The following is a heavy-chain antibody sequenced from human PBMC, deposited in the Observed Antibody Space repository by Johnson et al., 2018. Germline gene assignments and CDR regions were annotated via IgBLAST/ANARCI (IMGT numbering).Heavy chain of an antibody. Sequence: VQLVQSGGDLVQPGMSLRLSCAASGFSFDDFAMHWVRQAPGKGLEWVSGLSWNSGSIYYGDSVKGRFTISRDNAKNYLFLQMNSLRNDDTAFYYCAKGNSPHPALGHFDHWGQGTLVTVSS. CDR1: GFSFDDFA. CDR2: LSWNSGSI. V-gene: IGHV3-9*01. CDR3: AKGNSPHPALGHFDH. D-gene: IGHD4-11*01. J-gene: IGHJ4*02.